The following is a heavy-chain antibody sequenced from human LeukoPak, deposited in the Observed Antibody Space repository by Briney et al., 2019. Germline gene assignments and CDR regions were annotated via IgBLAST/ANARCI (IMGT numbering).Heavy chain of an antibody. CDR1: GFTFSSYA. CDR2: ISYDGSNK. Sequence: GGSLRLSCAASGFTFSSYAMHWVRQAPGKGLEWVAVISYDGSNKYYADSVKGRFTISRDNSKNTLYLQMNSLRAEDTAVYYCARDGGISHWFDPWGQGTLVTVSS. CDR3: ARDGGISHWFDP. V-gene: IGHV3-30-3*01. D-gene: IGHD1-14*01. J-gene: IGHJ5*02.